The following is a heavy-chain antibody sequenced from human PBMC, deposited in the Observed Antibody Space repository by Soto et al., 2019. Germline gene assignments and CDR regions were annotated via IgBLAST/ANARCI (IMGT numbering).Heavy chain of an antibody. CDR2: MNPNSGNT. J-gene: IGHJ4*02. Sequence: ASVKVSCKASGYTFTSYDINWVRQATGQGLERMGWMNPNSGNTGYAQKFQGRVTMTRNTSISTAYMELSSLRSEDTAVYYCASGYSSGWYFVDYWGQGTLVTVSS. CDR3: ASGYSSGWYFVDY. V-gene: IGHV1-8*01. CDR1: GYTFTSYD. D-gene: IGHD6-19*01.